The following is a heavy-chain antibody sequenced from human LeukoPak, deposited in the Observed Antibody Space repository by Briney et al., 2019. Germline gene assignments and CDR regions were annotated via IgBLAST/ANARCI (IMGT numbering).Heavy chain of an antibody. CDR3: AKQHTSGWYVLDY. V-gene: IGHV3-33*06. D-gene: IGHD6-19*01. Sequence: GGSLRLSCAASGFTFSSYGMHWVRQAPGKGLEWVAIIWYDGSNKYYADSVKGRFTISRDNSKNTLYLQRNSLRAEDTAVYYCAKQHTSGWYVLDYWGQGTLVTVSS. CDR1: GFTFSSYG. CDR2: IWYDGSNK. J-gene: IGHJ4*02.